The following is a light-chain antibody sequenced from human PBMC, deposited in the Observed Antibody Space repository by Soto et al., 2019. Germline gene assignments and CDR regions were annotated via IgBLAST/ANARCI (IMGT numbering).Light chain of an antibody. CDR2: EVS. CDR3: GSYTDTTYV. Sequence: QLVLTQPASVSGSPGQSITISCTAASSDIGDFYFVSWYQHHPGKAPQLIIYEVSNRPSGVSHRFSASASGSTASLTISGLQAEDEAEYYCGSYTDTTYVFGTGTQLTVL. CDR1: SSDIGDFYF. J-gene: IGLJ1*01. V-gene: IGLV2-14*01.